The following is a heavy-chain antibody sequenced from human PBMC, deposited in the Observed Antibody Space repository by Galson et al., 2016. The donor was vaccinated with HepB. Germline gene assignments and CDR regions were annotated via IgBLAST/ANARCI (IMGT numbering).Heavy chain of an antibody. CDR3: ARMKNYYYGMDV. Sequence: LVKPTHTLTLTCTFSGFSLSTSGICVSWIRQPPAKALEWLALIDWDEDKYYSTSLKTSLTISKDTSKNQVVLTMTNMDPVDTATYYCARMKNYYYGMDVWGQGTTVTVSS. CDR1: GFSLSTSGIC. V-gene: IGHV2-70*01. J-gene: IGHJ6*02. CDR2: IDWDEDK.